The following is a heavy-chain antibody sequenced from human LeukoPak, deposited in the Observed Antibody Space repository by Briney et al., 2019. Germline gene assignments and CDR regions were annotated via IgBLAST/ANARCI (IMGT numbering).Heavy chain of an antibody. J-gene: IGHJ5*02. V-gene: IGHV4-39*07. CDR3: ARDFGGGDDNGDYVDYWFDP. D-gene: IGHD4-17*01. CDR1: GGSISSSSYY. CDR2: IYYSGST. Sequence: SETLSLTCTVSGGSISSSSYYWGWIRQPPGKGLEWIGSIYYSGSTYYNPSLKSRVTISVDTSKNQFSLKLSSVTAADTAVYYCARDFGGGDDNGDYVDYWFDPWGQGTLVTVSS.